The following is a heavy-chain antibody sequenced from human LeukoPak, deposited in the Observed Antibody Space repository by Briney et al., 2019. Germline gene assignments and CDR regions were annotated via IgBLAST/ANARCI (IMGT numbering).Heavy chain of an antibody. V-gene: IGHV4-30-2*01. J-gene: IGHJ3*02. Sequence: PSETLSLTCTVSGGSISSGGYYWSWIRQPPGKGLEWIGYIYHSGSTYYNPSLKSRVTISVDTSKNQFSLKLSSVTAADTAVYYCARDSTARGGAFDIWGQGTMVTVSS. CDR3: ARDSTARGGAFDI. CDR2: IYHSGST. D-gene: IGHD2-15*01. CDR1: GGSISSGGYY.